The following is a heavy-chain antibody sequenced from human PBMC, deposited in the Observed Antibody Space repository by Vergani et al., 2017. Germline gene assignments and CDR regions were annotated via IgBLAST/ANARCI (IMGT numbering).Heavy chain of an antibody. Sequence: EVQLVESGGGLVKPGGSLRLSCAASGFTFSSYSMNWVRQAPGKGLEWVSSISSSSSYIYYADSVKGRFTISRDNAKNSLYLQMNSLRAEDTAVYYCARTVEYQLLYRYYYYMDVWGKGTTVTVSS. J-gene: IGHJ6*03. CDR2: ISSSSSYI. V-gene: IGHV3-21*01. CDR3: ARTVEYQLLYRYYYYMDV. CDR1: GFTFSSYS. D-gene: IGHD2-2*02.